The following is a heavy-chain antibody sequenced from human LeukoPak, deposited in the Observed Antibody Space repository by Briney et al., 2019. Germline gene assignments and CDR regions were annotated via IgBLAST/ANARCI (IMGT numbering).Heavy chain of an antibody. D-gene: IGHD3-10*01. V-gene: IGHV3-53*01. Sequence: GGSLRLSGAASGFTVSSNYMSWVRQAPGKGLEWVSVIYSGGSIYYADSVKGRFTISRDNSKNTLYLQMNSLGAEDTAVYYCARGGGYLSAFDIWGQGTMVTVSS. J-gene: IGHJ3*02. CDR1: GFTVSSNY. CDR3: ARGGGYLSAFDI. CDR2: IYSGGSI.